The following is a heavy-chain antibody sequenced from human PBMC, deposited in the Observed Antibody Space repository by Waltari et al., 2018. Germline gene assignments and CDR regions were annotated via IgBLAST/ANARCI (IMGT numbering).Heavy chain of an antibody. CDR1: GYSIRSGYY. CDR2: IDHSRCT. D-gene: IGHD3-9*01. Sequence: QVQLQESGLGLVKPSETLSLTCDVYGYSIRSGYYWGWIRQPPGKGLEWIGSIDHSRCTHYNPSLHMLRTRSVDTSKYLFSLTLISVTAADTAVYFCSRRGYYDLLTCSYPYYFDYWGQGTLVTVSS. V-gene: IGHV4-38-2*01. CDR3: SRRGYYDLLTCSYPYYFDY. J-gene: IGHJ4*02.